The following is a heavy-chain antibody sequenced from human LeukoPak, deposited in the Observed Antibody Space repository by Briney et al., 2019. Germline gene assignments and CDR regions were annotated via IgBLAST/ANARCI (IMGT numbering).Heavy chain of an antibody. Sequence: GGSLRLSCAASGFIFSNYWLTWVRQAPGKGLEWVANIKPDGSEKNYVDSVKGRFTISRDNDKNSLYLQMSSLRAEDTAVYYCAGPPQAGPFDYWGQGTLDTVSS. CDR2: IKPDGSEK. J-gene: IGHJ4*02. CDR1: GFIFSNYW. V-gene: IGHV3-7*01. D-gene: IGHD6-19*01. CDR3: AGPPQAGPFDY.